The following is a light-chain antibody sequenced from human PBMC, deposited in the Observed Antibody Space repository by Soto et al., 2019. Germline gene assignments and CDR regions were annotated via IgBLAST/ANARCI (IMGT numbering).Light chain of an antibody. J-gene: IGLJ3*02. V-gene: IGLV1-40*01. CDR2: GHN. CDR3: QSYDSSLSGSGV. CDR1: YSNIGAGYE. Sequence: QSVLTQPPSVSGAPGQRVTISCTGSYSNIGAGYEVHWYQQIPGTAPKLLISGHNNRPSGVPDRFFGSKSGTSASLIIIGLQAEDEADYYCQSYDSSLSGSGVFGGGTKLTVL.